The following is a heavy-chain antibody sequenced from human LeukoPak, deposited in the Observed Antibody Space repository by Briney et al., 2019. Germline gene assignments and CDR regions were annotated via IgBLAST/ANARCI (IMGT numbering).Heavy chain of an antibody. Sequence: SETLSLTCTVPGGSISYYYWSWIRQPPGKGLEWIGYIYYSGSTNYNPSLKSRVTISVDTSKNQFSLNLTSVTTADTAVYYCARVSCSSTSCPRRDALDVWGQGTMVTVSS. CDR2: IYYSGST. J-gene: IGHJ3*01. D-gene: IGHD2-2*01. V-gene: IGHV4-59*01. CDR3: ARVSCSSTSCPRRDALDV. CDR1: GGSISYYY.